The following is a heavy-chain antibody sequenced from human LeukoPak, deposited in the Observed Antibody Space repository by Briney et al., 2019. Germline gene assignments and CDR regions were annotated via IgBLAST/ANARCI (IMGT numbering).Heavy chain of an antibody. CDR2: IYYSGST. CDR1: GGSISSGSYY. CDR3: ARVLTGAAFDI. Sequence: SETLSLTCSVSGGSISSGSYYWSWIRQPPGTGLEWIGYIYYSGSTNYNPSLKSRVTISGDTSKNQFSLKLSSVTAADTAVYYCARVLTGAAFDIWGQGTMVTVSS. J-gene: IGHJ3*02. V-gene: IGHV4-61*01. D-gene: IGHD7-27*01.